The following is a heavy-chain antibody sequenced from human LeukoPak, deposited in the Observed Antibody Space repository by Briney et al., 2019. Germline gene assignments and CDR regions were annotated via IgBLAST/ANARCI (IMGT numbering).Heavy chain of an antibody. CDR2: ISSSSSSI. D-gene: IGHD3-10*01. CDR1: GFTFSSYT. J-gene: IGHJ4*02. Sequence: PWGSLRLSCAASGFTFSSYTMNWVRQVPGKGLEWVSSISSSSSSIYYADSMKGRFTISRDNAKNSLYLQMNSLRAEDTAVYYCAKSFWWFGEFSPFDYWGQGTLVTVSS. CDR3: AKSFWWFGEFSPFDY. V-gene: IGHV3-21*01.